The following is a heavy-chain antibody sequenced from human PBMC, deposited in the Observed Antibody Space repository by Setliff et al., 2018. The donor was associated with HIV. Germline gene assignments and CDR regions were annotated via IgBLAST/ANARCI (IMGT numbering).Heavy chain of an antibody. CDR3: AREVLRGGDDAFGL. CDR1: GFTFSSFW. CDR2: INQVESEK. J-gene: IGHJ3*01. D-gene: IGHD3-10*01. V-gene: IGHV3-7*01. Sequence: GGSLRLSCAASGFTFSSFWMSWVRQAPGKGLEWVANINQVESEKYYVDSVKGRFTISGDYAKNSVYLQMNSLRVEDSAVYYCAREVLRGGDDAFGLWGRGTVVTVSS.